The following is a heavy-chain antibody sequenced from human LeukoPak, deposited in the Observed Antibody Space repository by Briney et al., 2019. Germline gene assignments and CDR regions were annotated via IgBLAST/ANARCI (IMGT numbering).Heavy chain of an antibody. D-gene: IGHD3-9*01. CDR3: ARALTYYDILTGSPRGNWFDP. J-gene: IGHJ5*02. CDR2: INPNSGGT. Sequence: ASVKVSCKASGYTFTGYYMHWVRQAPGQGLEWMGWINPNSGGTNYAQKFQGRVTMTRDTSISTAYMELSRLRSDDTAVYYCARALTYYDILTGSPRGNWFDPWGQGTLVTVSS. V-gene: IGHV1-2*02. CDR1: GYTFTGYY.